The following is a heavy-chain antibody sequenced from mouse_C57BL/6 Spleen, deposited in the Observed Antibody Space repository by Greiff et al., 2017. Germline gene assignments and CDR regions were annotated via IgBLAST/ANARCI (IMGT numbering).Heavy chain of an antibody. CDR2: IYPRSGNT. V-gene: IGHV1-81*01. CDR1: GYTFTSYG. CDR3: ARGGGITTVVKGEYNAMDY. J-gene: IGHJ4*01. Sequence: QVQLQQSGAELAGPGASVKLSCKASGYTFTSYGISWVKQRTGQGLEWIGEIYPRSGNTYYNEKFKGKATLTADKSSSTAYMELRSLTSEDSAVYFCARGGGITTVVKGEYNAMDYWGQGTSVTVSS. D-gene: IGHD1-1*01.